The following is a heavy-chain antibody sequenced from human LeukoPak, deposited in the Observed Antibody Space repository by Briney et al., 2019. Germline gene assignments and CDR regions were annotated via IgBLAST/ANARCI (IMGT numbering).Heavy chain of an antibody. D-gene: IGHD5-18*01. CDR1: GYTFTGYY. Sequence: ASVKVSCKASGYTFTGYYMHWVRQAPGQGLEWMGRINPNSGGTNYAQKFQGRVTMTRDTSISTAYMELSRLRSDDTAVYYCAREIGHSYGFGYWGQGTLVTVSS. CDR2: INPNSGGT. CDR3: AREIGHSYGFGY. J-gene: IGHJ4*02. V-gene: IGHV1-2*06.